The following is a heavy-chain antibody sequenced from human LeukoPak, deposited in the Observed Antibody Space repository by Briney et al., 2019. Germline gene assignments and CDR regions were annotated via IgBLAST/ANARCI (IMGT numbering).Heavy chain of an antibody. CDR1: RFTFSNYA. V-gene: IGHV3-66*04. CDR2: IYSGGNT. Sequence: GGSLRLSCAASRFTFSNYAMSWVRQAPGRGLEWVSVIYSGGNTFYADSVKGRFTISRDTSKNTLYLQMNSLRAEDTAVYYCARQGSGWYLEYYFDYWGQGTLVTVSS. D-gene: IGHD6-19*01. J-gene: IGHJ4*02. CDR3: ARQGSGWYLEYYFDY.